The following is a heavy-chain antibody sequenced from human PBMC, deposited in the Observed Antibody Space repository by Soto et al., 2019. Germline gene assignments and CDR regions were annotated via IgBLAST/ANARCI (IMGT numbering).Heavy chain of an antibody. J-gene: IGHJ6*02. CDR3: ARDLWVEPELYYYGMDV. D-gene: IGHD1-1*01. CDR1: GDSISSADYY. V-gene: IGHV4-30-4*01. Sequence: SETLSLTCTVSGDSISSADYYWSRIRQTPGKGLEWIGHIFYSGTTYYNPSLKSRLTISVDTSKNHFSLRLTSVTAADTAVYYCARDLWVEPELYYYGMDVWGQGTTVTVSS. CDR2: IFYSGTT.